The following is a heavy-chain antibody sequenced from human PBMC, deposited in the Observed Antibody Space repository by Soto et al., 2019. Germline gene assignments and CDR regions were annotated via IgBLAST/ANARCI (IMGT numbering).Heavy chain of an antibody. CDR1: GFTFSSYA. CDR3: AKVANPYYDFWLISYEYYGMDV. V-gene: IGHV3-23*01. CDR2: ISGSGGST. J-gene: IGHJ6*02. D-gene: IGHD3-3*01. Sequence: GGSLRLSCAASGFTFSSYAMSWVRQAPGKGLEWVSAISGSGGSTYYADSVKGRFTISRDNSKNTLYLQMNSLRAEDTAVYYCAKVANPYYDFWLISYEYYGMDVWGQGTTVTVSS.